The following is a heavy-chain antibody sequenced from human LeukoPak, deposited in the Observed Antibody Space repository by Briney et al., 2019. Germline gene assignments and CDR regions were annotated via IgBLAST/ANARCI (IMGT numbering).Heavy chain of an antibody. CDR1: RYSFTTYW. D-gene: IGHD2-2*01. J-gene: IGHJ4*02. CDR2: IYPGDSDT. CDR3: ARTMGTSTSSTLDY. V-gene: IGHV5-51*01. Sequence: LGESLKISCKASRYSFTTYWIAWVRQMLGKGLEWMGIIYPGDSDTRYSPSFQGQVTISADKSITTAYLQWSSLKASDTAIYYCARTMGTSTSSTLDYWGQGTLVTVSS.